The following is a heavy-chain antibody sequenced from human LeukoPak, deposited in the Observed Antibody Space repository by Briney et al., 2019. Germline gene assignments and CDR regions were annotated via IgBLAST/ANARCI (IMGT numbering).Heavy chain of an antibody. D-gene: IGHD3-10*01. CDR2: IYYSGST. V-gene: IGHV4-59*12. Sequence: PSETLSLTCTVSGGSISSYYWSWIRQPPGKGLEWIGYIYYSGSTNYNPSLKSRVTISVDTSKNQFSLKLSSVTAADTAVYYCARDGGYYYGSGSYSRRRPYWGQGTLVTVSS. CDR3: ARDGGYYYGSGSYSRRRPY. CDR1: GGSISSYY. J-gene: IGHJ4*02.